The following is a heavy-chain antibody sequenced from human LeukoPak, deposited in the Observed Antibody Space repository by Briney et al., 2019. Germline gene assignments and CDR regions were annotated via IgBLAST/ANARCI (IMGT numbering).Heavy chain of an antibody. Sequence: SSVKVSCKASGYTFTSYGISWVRQAPGQGLEWMGWISAYNGNTNYAQKLQGRVTMTTDTSTSTAYMELRSLRSDDTAVYYCARDPHYYDSSGYYWTYYYYYGMDVWGQGTTVTVSS. CDR1: GYTFTSYG. CDR2: ISAYNGNT. D-gene: IGHD3-22*01. J-gene: IGHJ6*01. CDR3: ARDPHYYDSSGYYWTYYYYYGMDV. V-gene: IGHV1-18*01.